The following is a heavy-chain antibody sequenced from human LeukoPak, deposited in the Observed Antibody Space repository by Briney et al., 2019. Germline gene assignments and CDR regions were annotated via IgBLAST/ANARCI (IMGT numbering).Heavy chain of an antibody. CDR1: GGTFSSYA. D-gene: IGHD2-15*01. Sequence: GASVKVSCKASGGTFSSYAISWVRQAPGQGLEWMGGIIPIFGTANYAQKFQGRVTITADESTSTAYMELSSLRSEDTAVYYCARDGICSGGSCPPCSAFDIWGRGTMVTVSS. V-gene: IGHV1-69*13. CDR2: IIPIFGTA. CDR3: ARDGICSGGSCPPCSAFDI. J-gene: IGHJ3*02.